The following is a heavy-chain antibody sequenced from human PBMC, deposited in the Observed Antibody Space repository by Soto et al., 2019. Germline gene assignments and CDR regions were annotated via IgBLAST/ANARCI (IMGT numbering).Heavy chain of an antibody. CDR3: ARDTVVYYDSSGYGVPPIF. D-gene: IGHD3-22*01. J-gene: IGHJ4*02. V-gene: IGHV3-33*01. CDR1: GFTFSSYG. CDR2: IWYDGSNK. Sequence: QVQLVESGGGVVQPGRSLRLSCAASGFTFSSYGMHWVRQAPGKGLEWVAVIWYDGSNKYYADSVKGRFTISRDNSENTLYLQMNSLRADDTAVYYCARDTVVYYDSSGYGVPPIFWGQGSPVTVFS.